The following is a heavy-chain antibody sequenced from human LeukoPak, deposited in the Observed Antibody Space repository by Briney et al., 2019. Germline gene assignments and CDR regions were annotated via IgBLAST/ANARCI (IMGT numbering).Heavy chain of an antibody. D-gene: IGHD3-22*01. CDR1: GFTFSSYA. CDR3: AKDAAFYYDSSGEDY. J-gene: IGHJ4*02. Sequence: GGSLRLSCAASGFTFSSYAMSWVRQAPGKGLEWVSAISGSGGSTYYADSVKGRFTISRDNSKNTLYLQMNSPRAEDTAVYYCAKDAAFYYDSSGEDYWGQGTLVTVSS. V-gene: IGHV3-23*01. CDR2: ISGSGGST.